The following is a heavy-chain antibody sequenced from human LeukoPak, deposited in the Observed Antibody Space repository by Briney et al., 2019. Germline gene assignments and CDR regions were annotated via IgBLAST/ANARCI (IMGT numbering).Heavy chain of an antibody. D-gene: IGHD6-13*01. CDR3: ARKSSWVPGPFDY. V-gene: IGHV4-4*02. CDR2: IYHSGST. CDR1: GGSISSSNW. J-gene: IGHJ4*02. Sequence: ASGTLSLTCAVSGGSISSSNWWSWVRQPPGKGLEWIGEIYHSGSTNYNPSLKSRVTISVDKSKNQFSLKLSSVTAADTAVYYCARKSSWVPGPFDYWGQGTLVTVSS.